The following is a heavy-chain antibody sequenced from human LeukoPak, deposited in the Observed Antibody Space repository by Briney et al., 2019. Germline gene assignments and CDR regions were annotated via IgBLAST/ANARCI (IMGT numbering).Heavy chain of an antibody. D-gene: IGHD4-11*01. J-gene: IGHJ4*02. CDR3: ARAPYIYSNYFDY. CDR2: IYYSGST. Sequence: SETLSLTCTVSGGSISSYYWSWIRQPPGKGLEWIGYIYYSGSTNYNPSLKSRVTISVDTSKNQFSLKLSSVTAADTAVYYCARAPYIYSNYFDYWGQGTLVTVSS. V-gene: IGHV4-59*12. CDR1: GGSISSYY.